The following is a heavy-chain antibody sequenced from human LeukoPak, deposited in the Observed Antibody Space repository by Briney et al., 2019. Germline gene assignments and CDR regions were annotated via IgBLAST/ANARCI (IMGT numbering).Heavy chain of an antibody. CDR3: AKEGSITMIVVVMYFDY. D-gene: IGHD3-22*01. Sequence: GGSLRLSCAASGFTFSSYTMNWVRQAPGKGLEWVSSISSSSSYIYYADSVKGRFTISRHNAKNSLYLQMNSLRAEDTAVYYCAKEGSITMIVVVMYFDYWGQGTLVTVSS. V-gene: IGHV3-21*01. CDR2: ISSSSSYI. J-gene: IGHJ4*02. CDR1: GFTFSSYT.